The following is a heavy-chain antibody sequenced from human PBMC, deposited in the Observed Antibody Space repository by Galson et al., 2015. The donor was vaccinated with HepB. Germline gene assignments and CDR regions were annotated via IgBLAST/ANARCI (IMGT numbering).Heavy chain of an antibody. Sequence: SLRLSCAASGFTFSNYAIHWVRQAPGKGLEWVAVTSYDGSNKYYADSVKGRFTISRDNSKNTVYLQMNSLRAEDTAVYYCARDPRLYSSSPPVGWYFDLWGRGTLVTVSS. CDR1: GFTFSNYA. V-gene: IGHV3-30-3*01. D-gene: IGHD6-6*01. CDR3: ARDPRLYSSSPPVGWYFDL. J-gene: IGHJ2*01. CDR2: TSYDGSNK.